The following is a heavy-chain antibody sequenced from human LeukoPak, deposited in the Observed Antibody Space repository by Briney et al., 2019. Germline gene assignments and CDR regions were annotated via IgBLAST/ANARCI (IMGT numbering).Heavy chain of an antibody. V-gene: IGHV4-59*01. D-gene: IGHD5-18*01. CDR3: ARGRYNYALEDYFDY. J-gene: IGHJ4*02. Sequence: SETLSLTCAVYGGSFSGYYWSWIRQPPGKGLEWIGYINYSGSTNYNPSLKSRVTISEDTSKNQFSLKLSSVTAADTAVYYCARGRYNYALEDYFDYWGQGTLVTVSS. CDR1: GGSFSGYY. CDR2: INYSGST.